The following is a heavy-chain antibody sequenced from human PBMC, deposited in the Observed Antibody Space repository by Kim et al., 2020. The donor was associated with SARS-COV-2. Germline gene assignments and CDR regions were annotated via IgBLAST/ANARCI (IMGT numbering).Heavy chain of an antibody. J-gene: IGHJ2*01. CDR3: ARVPYYDSTGYPRGRYFDL. D-gene: IGHD3-22*01. CDR1: GGSISSYY. V-gene: IGHV4-59*01. CDR2: IYYSGST. Sequence: SETLSLTCTVSGGSISSYYWSWIRQPPGKGLEWIGYIYYSGSTKYNPSLKSRVTISVDTSKNQFSLKLSSVTAADTAVYYCARVPYYDSTGYPRGRYFDLGGRVTLFTVSS.